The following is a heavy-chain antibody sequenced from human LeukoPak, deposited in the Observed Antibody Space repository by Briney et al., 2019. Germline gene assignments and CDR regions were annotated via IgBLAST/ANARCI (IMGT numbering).Heavy chain of an antibody. CDR3: ARMAVLTGYFIGGFDY. V-gene: IGHV3-53*01. CDR2: IYSGGST. Sequence: SGGSLRLSCAASGFTVSSYYMSWVRQAPGKGLEWVGGIYSGGSTYYADSVKGRFTISRDNSKTTLYLQLNSLRAEDTAVYYCARMAVLTGYFIGGFDYWGQGTLVTVSS. J-gene: IGHJ4*02. D-gene: IGHD3-9*01. CDR1: GFTVSSYY.